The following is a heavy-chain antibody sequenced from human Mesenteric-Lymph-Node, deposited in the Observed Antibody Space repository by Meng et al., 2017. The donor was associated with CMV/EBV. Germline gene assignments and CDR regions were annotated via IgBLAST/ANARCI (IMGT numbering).Heavy chain of an antibody. Sequence: GGSLRLSCAASGFTFSSYSMNWVRQAPGKGLEWVSSISSSSSFIYYADSVKGRFTISRDNAKNSLYLQMNSLRAEDTAVYYCASDIAARPPPIDYWGQGTLVTVSS. CDR3: ASDIAARPPPIDY. J-gene: IGHJ4*02. CDR1: GFTFSSYS. D-gene: IGHD6-6*01. CDR2: ISSSSSFI. V-gene: IGHV3-21*01.